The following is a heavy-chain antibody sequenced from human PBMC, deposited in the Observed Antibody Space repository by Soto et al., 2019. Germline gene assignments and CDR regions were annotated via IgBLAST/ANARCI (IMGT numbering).Heavy chain of an antibody. CDR1: GYTFTSYG. D-gene: IGHD5-18*01. J-gene: IGHJ4*02. V-gene: IGHV1-18*01. CDR3: ASSLLVGYGLEGESY. Sequence: QVQLVQSGAEVKKPGASVKVSCKASGYTFTSYGISWVRQAPGQGLEWMGWISAYNGNTNYAQKLKGRVTMTTDTSTSTAYMELRSLISDDTAVYYCASSLLVGYGLEGESYWGQGTLVTVSS. CDR2: ISAYNGNT.